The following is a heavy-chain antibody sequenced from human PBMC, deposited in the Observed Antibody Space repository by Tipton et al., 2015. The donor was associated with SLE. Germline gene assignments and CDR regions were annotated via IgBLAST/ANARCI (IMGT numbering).Heavy chain of an antibody. D-gene: IGHD6-19*01. CDR1: GFTFSDYG. J-gene: IGHJ5*01. Sequence: SLRLSCAASGFTFSDYGVHWVRQAPGKGLEWVAVIWYDGNNKYYADSVKGRFTISRDNAKNSLYLQMNSLRAEDTAVYYCAREGGAGYSSGWFDYWGQGTLVTVSS. CDR3: AREGGAGYSSGWFDY. CDR2: IWYDGNNK. V-gene: IGHV3-33*01.